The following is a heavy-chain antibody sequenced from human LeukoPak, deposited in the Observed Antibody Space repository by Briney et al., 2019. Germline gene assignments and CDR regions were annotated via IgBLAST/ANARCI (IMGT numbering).Heavy chain of an antibody. CDR3: ARVGGYDDGKLDY. D-gene: IGHD5-12*01. CDR1: GGSISSSSYY. CDR2: IYYSGST. Sequence: SETLSLTCTVSGGSISSSSYYWGWIRQPPGKGLEWIGSIYYSGSTYYNPSLKSRVTISVDTSKNQFSLKLSSVTAADTAVYYCARVGGYDDGKLDYWGQGTLVTVSS. J-gene: IGHJ4*02. V-gene: IGHV4-39*07.